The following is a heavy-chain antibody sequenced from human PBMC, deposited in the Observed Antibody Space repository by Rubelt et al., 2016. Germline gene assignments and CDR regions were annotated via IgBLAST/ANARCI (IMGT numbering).Heavy chain of an antibody. V-gene: IGHV4-59*12. CDR3: ARGGRGRVVEGPAGRKNWGGV. CDR1: GGSINNYY. D-gene: IGHD2-2*01. CDR2: IYYTGGT. Sequence: QVQLQESGPGLVKPSATLSLTCTVSGGSINNYYWSWIRQPPGKGLEWVGYIYYTGGTNYSPSLKSRVTISIDTSKNQFSLKLKFVTAADTAVYYCARGGRGRVVEGPAGRKNWGGVWGQGTLVTVSS. J-gene: IGHJ4*02.